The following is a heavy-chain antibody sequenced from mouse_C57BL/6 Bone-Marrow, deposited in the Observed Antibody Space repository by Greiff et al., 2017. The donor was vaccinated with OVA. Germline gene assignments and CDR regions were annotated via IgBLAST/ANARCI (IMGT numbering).Heavy chain of an antibody. CDR2: INPNYGTT. V-gene: IGHV1-39*01. CDR1: GYSFTDYN. D-gene: IGHD2-1*01. CDR3: ARCHLLWYLEV. Sequence: EVKLMESGPELVKPGASVKISCKASGYSFTDYNMNWVKQSNGKSLEWIGVINPNYGTTSSNQKFKGKATLTVDQSSSTAYMQLNSLTSEDSAVYYCARCHLLWYLEVWGTGTTVTVSA. J-gene: IGHJ1*03.